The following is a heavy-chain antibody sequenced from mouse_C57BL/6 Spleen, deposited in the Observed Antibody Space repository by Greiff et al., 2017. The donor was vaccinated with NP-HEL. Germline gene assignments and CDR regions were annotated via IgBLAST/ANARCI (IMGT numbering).Heavy chain of an antibody. CDR3: ARYYYDYDDY. D-gene: IGHD2-4*01. Sequence: QVQLQQSGPELVKPGASVKISCKASGYAFSSSWMNWVKQRPGKGLEWIGRIYPGDGDTNYNGKFKGKATLTADKSSSTAYMHLSSLTSEDSAVYFCARYYYDYDDYWGQGTTLTVSS. CDR1: GYAFSSSW. V-gene: IGHV1-82*01. J-gene: IGHJ2*01. CDR2: IYPGDGDT.